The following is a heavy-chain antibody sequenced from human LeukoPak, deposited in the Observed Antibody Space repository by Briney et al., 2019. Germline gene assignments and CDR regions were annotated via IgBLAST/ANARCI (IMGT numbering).Heavy chain of an antibody. Sequence: SETLSLTCTVSGGSISSSSYYWGWIRQPPGKGLEWIGSIYYSGSTYYNPSLKSRVTISVDTSKNQFSPKLSSVTAADTAVYYCARDRYYDSSGYYPIDYWGQGTLVTVSS. D-gene: IGHD3-22*01. J-gene: IGHJ4*02. CDR1: GGSISSSSYY. CDR2: IYYSGST. V-gene: IGHV4-39*07. CDR3: ARDRYYDSSGYYPIDY.